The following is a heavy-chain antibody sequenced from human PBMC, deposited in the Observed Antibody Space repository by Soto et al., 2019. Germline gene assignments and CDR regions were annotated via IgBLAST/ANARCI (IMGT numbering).Heavy chain of an antibody. CDR1: GGTFSSYA. Sequence: ASVRVSCKASGGTFSSYAISWVRQAPGQGLEWMGGIIPIFGTANYAQKFQGGVTITADESTSTAYMELSSLRSEDTAVYYCAREIMAARRRKRGVFWFDPWGQGTLVTVSS. CDR2: IIPIFGTA. V-gene: IGHV1-69*13. J-gene: IGHJ5*02. CDR3: AREIMAARRRKRGVFWFDP. D-gene: IGHD6-6*01.